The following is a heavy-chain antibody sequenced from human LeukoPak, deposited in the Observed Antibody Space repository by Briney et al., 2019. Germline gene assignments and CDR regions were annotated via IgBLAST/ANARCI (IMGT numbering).Heavy chain of an antibody. V-gene: IGHV3-23*01. J-gene: IGHJ4*02. CDR2: IRTSGDST. D-gene: IGHD3-22*01. CDR1: GCSFSCYE. Sequence: GGSLRLSCAASGCSFSCYEMSWVGQAPGKGLEWVSGIRTSGDSTYYADSVKGRFTISRDNPRDTLNLQMNSLRAEDTAVYYCATGLFDSSGYSEHFDYWGQGTQVTVSS. CDR3: ATGLFDSSGYSEHFDY.